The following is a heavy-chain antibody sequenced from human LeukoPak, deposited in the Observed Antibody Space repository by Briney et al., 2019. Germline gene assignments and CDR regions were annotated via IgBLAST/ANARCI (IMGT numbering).Heavy chain of an antibody. D-gene: IGHD3-3*01. V-gene: IGHV4-39*01. Sequence: SETLSLTCTVSGGSIRSSYYYWGWIRQPPGKGLEWIGSIYDSGSTYYNPSLKSRVTISVDTSKNQFSLKLNSVTAADTAVYYCARVPYYDFWSGYYPHYYYYGMDVWGQGTTVTVSS. CDR1: GGSIRSSYYY. CDR2: IYDSGST. CDR3: ARVPYYDFWSGYYPHYYYYGMDV. J-gene: IGHJ6*02.